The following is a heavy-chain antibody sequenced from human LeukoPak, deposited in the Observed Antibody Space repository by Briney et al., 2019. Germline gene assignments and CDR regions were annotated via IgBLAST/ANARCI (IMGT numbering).Heavy chain of an antibody. CDR3: ARAADIVVAPASYGMDV. V-gene: IGHV3-21*01. CDR1: GFTFSSYS. CDR2: ISSSSSYI. D-gene: IGHD2-2*01. Sequence: GGSLRLSCAASGFTFSSYSMNWVRQAPGKGLEWVSSISSSSSYIYYADSVKGRFTISRDNAKNTLYLQMNSLRAEDTAVYYCARAADIVVAPASYGMDVWGKGTTVTVSS. J-gene: IGHJ6*04.